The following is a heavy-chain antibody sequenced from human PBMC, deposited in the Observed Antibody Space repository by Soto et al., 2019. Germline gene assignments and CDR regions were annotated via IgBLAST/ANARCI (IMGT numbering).Heavy chain of an antibody. CDR1: GFTFSSYA. D-gene: IGHD3-22*01. V-gene: IGHV3-23*01. J-gene: IGHJ4*02. CDR2: ISGSGGST. CDR3: AKDMGKRTMIVVVYLDY. Sequence: QAGGSLRLSCAASGFTFSSYAMSWVRQAPGKGLEWVSAISGSGGSTYYADSVKGRFNISRDNSKNTLYLQMNSLRAEDTAVYYCAKDMGKRTMIVVVYLDYWGQGTLVTVSS.